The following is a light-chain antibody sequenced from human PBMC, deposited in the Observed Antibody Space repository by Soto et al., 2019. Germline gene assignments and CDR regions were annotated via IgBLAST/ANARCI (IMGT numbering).Light chain of an antibody. Sequence: EIVLTQSPGTLSLSPGERATLSCRAVQSINNNYLAWYPKKRGQAPRLLIYGASSRATGIPDRFSGSGSGTDFTLTISRLEPDDFAVYYCQQYGGSPRTFGQGTKVEIK. V-gene: IGKV3-20*01. J-gene: IGKJ1*01. CDR2: GAS. CDR3: QQYGGSPRT. CDR1: QSINNNY.